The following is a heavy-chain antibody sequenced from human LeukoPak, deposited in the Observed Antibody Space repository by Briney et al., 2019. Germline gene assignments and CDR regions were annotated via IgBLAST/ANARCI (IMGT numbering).Heavy chain of an antibody. CDR1: GFTFADYG. D-gene: IGHD2-21*02. J-gene: IGHJ4*02. CDR3: ARDGFSSAINS. V-gene: IGHV3-7*01. CDR2: IKEDGSQK. Sequence: GGSLRLSCAASGFTFADYGMSWVRQVPGEGLEWVANIKEDGSQKNYVDSVRGRFTISRDNAKNSLYLQMNSLRAEDTAVYYCARDGFSSAINSWGQGTLVTVSS.